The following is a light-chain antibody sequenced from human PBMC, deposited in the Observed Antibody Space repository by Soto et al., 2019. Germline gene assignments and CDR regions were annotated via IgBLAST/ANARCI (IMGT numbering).Light chain of an antibody. J-gene: IGLJ3*02. CDR3: QVWDGTSDQWV. Sequence: SSELTQPPSVSVAPGQTATITCGGINIGGKSVHWYQKKSGQAPVLVVYDDGDRPSGIPERFSGSNSANTATLAISSVEAGDEADYYCQVWDGTSDQWVFGGGTKVTVL. CDR1: NIGGKS. V-gene: IGLV3-21*02. CDR2: DDG.